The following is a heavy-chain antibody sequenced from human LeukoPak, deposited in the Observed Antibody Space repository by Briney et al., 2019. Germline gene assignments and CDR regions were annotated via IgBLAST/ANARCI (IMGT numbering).Heavy chain of an antibody. V-gene: IGHV4-59*01. Sequence: SETLSLTCTVSGGSISSYYWSWIRQPPGKGLEWIGYIYYSGSTNYNPSLKSRVTISVDTSNNQFSLKLSPVTAADTAVYYCARSIAAAGTFDYWGQGTLVTVSS. CDR3: ARSIAAAGTFDY. CDR1: GGSISSYY. J-gene: IGHJ4*02. D-gene: IGHD6-13*01. CDR2: IYYSGST.